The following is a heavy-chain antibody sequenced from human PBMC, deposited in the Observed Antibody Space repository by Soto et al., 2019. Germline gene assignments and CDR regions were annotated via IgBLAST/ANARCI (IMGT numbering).Heavy chain of an antibody. D-gene: IGHD3-22*01. CDR1: GGTFSSYA. V-gene: IGHV1-69*06. Sequence: GASVKVSCKASGGTFSSYAISWVRQAPGQGLEWMGGIIPIFGTANYAQKFQGRVTITADKSTSTAYMELSSLRSEDTAVYYCARGGYYDSSGDYYYHGMDVWGQGTTVTVSS. J-gene: IGHJ6*02. CDR2: IIPIFGTA. CDR3: ARGGYYDSSGDYYYHGMDV.